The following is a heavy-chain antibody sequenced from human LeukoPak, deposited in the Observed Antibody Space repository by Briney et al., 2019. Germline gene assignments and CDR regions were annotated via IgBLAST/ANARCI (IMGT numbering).Heavy chain of an antibody. CDR2: VYHSGTT. J-gene: IGHJ6*03. Sequence: SETLSLTCTVSGYSIANAYYWGWIRQPPGKGLEWIASVYHSGTTNYNPSLRSRVTISIDTSKNQFSLKLRSVTAADTAVYYCARQDCGGNMDVWGKGTTVTISS. D-gene: IGHD4-23*01. V-gene: IGHV4-38-2*02. CDR3: ARQDCGGNMDV. CDR1: GYSIANAYY.